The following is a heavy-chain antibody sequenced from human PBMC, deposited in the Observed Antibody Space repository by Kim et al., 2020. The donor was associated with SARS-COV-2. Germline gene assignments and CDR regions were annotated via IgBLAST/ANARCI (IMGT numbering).Heavy chain of an antibody. V-gene: IGHV3-23*01. CDR3: AKDLVWSLGYCSSTSCRYLDY. J-gene: IGHJ4*02. D-gene: IGHD2-2*01. Sequence: FTISRDNSKNTLYLQMNSLRAEDTAVYYCAKDLVWSLGYCSSTSCRYLDYWGQGTLVTVSS.